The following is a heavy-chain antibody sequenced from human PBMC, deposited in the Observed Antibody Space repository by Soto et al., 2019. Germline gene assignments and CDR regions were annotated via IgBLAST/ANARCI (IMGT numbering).Heavy chain of an antibody. CDR3: ARVGYYYDSSGFDY. CDR2: INAGNGNT. CDR1: GYTFTSYA. V-gene: IGHV1-3*01. J-gene: IGHJ4*02. D-gene: IGHD3-22*01. Sequence: ASVQVSCKASGYTFTSYAMHWVRQAPGQRLEWMGWINAGNGNTKYSQKFQGRGTITRDTSASTAYMEMSSLRSEDTAVYYCARVGYYYDSSGFDYWGQGTLVTVSS.